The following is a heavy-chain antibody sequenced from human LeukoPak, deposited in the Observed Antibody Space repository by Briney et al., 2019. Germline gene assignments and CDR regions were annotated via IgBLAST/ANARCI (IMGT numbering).Heavy chain of an antibody. V-gene: IGHV3-11*01. CDR1: GFTFSDYY. CDR2: INSSGSTI. D-gene: IGHD5-24*01. Sequence: GGSLRLSCAASGFTFSDYYMSWIRQAPGKGLEWVSYINSSGSTIYYAYSVKGRSTFSKNNAKNTLYLQINSLRAEDTAVYYCARGIVEMASYYYYYYMDVGGKGTTVTISS. J-gene: IGHJ6*03. CDR3: ARGIVEMASYYYYYYMDV.